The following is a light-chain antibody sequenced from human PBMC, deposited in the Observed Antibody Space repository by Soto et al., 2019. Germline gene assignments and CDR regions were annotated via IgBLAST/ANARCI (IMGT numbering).Light chain of an antibody. CDR3: ASYTGSDTLV. V-gene: IGLV2-8*01. CDR1: NSDVGGYNY. CDR2: EVS. Sequence: QSALTQPPSASGSPGQSVTISCTGTNSDVGGYNYVSWYQQHPGKAPKLMIYEVSKRPSGVPDRLSGSKSGNTASLTVSGVQVEDEADYYCASYTGSDTLVFGGGTQLTVL. J-gene: IGLJ2*01.